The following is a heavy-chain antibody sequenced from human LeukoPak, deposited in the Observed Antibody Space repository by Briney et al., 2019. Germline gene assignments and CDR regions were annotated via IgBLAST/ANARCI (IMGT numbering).Heavy chain of an antibody. CDR2: INHSGST. CDR3: AVSQYCSGGNCYSGLFNY. Sequence: SETLSLTCAVYGGSFSGYYWNWIRQPPGKGLEWIGEINHSGSTNYNPSLKSRVTISVDTSKNQFSLKLSSVTAADTAVYYCAVSQYCSGGNCYSGLFNYWGQGTLVTVSS. J-gene: IGHJ4*02. D-gene: IGHD2-15*01. CDR1: GGSFSGYY. V-gene: IGHV4-34*01.